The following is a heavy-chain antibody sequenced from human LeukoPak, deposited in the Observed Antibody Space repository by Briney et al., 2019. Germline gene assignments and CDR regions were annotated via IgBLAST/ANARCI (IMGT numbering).Heavy chain of an antibody. CDR2: IYYSGST. J-gene: IGHJ3*02. CDR1: GGSISSYY. Sequence: SETLSLTCTVSGGSISSYYWSWIRQPPGKGLEWIGYIYYSGSTNYNPSLKSRVTISVDTSKNQFSLKLSSVTAAATAGYYCAILYSSSWFDVFDMWGEGTMVTVPS. CDR3: AILYSSSWFDVFDM. V-gene: IGHV4-59*01. D-gene: IGHD6-13*01.